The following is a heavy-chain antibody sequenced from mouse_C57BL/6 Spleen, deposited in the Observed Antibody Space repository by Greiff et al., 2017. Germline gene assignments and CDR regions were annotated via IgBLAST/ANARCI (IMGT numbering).Heavy chain of an antibody. D-gene: IGHD2-3*01. Sequence: EVKLMESGGGLVKPGGSLKLSCAASGFTFSDYGMHWVRQAPEKGLEWVAYISSGSSTIYYADTVKGRFTISRDNAKNTLFLQMTSLRSEDTAMYYCARWLLRDFDVWGTGTTVTVSS. CDR3: ARWLLRDFDV. CDR2: ISSGSSTI. V-gene: IGHV5-17*01. J-gene: IGHJ1*03. CDR1: GFTFSDYG.